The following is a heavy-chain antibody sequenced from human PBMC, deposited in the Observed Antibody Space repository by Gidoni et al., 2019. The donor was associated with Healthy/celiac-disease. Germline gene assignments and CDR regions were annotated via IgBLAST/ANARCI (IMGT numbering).Heavy chain of an antibody. CDR1: GYSVTSYW. V-gene: IGHV5-51*01. CDR3: ARLDFGVPYGMDV. Sequence: EVQLVQSGAEVKRPGESRKISCKGSGYSVTSYWIGWVRQMPGKGLEGMGIIYPGDSDTRYSPSSQGQLTISAAQSISTAYLPWSSLKASDTAMYYCARLDFGVPYGMDVWGQGTTVTVSS. J-gene: IGHJ6*02. CDR2: IYPGDSDT. D-gene: IGHD3-3*01.